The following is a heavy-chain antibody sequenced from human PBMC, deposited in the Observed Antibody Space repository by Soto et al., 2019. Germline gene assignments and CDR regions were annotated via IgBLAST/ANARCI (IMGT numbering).Heavy chain of an antibody. CDR3: VTPYYDFWSGYYTGGLDV. V-gene: IGHV3-64D*06. CDR2: ISSNGGST. Sequence: PGGSLRLSCSASGFTFSSYAMHWVRQAPGKGLEYVSAISSNGGSTYYADSVKGRFTISRDNSKNTLYLQMSSLRAEDTAVYYCVTPYYDFWSGYYTGGLDVWGQGNTVTVSS. J-gene: IGHJ6*02. D-gene: IGHD3-3*01. CDR1: GFTFSSYA.